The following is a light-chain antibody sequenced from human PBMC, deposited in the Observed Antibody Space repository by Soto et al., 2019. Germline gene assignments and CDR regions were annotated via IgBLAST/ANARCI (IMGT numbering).Light chain of an antibody. CDR1: QDVSTW. CDR3: QHYNSYSEA. Sequence: DIQMTQSPSSVSASVGDRVTITCRASQDVSTWLAWYQQKPGKAPKLLIFDASSLQSGVPSRFSGSGSGTEFTLTISSLQPDDFATYYCQHYNSYSEAFGQGTKVDIK. CDR2: DAS. V-gene: IGKV1D-16*01. J-gene: IGKJ1*01.